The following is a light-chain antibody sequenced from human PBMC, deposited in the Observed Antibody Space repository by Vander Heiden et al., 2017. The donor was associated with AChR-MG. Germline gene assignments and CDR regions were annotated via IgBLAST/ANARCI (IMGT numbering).Light chain of an antibody. Sequence: DIQMTQSPSSLFASVGDRVTITCRASHDISNYFAWYQQKPGRVPKLLIYAASTLQSGVPSRFSGSGSGTDFSLTISSLQPEDVATYYCQKYNSAPRTFGQGTQLGIK. CDR3: QKYNSAPRT. V-gene: IGKV1-27*01. CDR1: HDISNY. J-gene: IGKJ2*01. CDR2: AAS.